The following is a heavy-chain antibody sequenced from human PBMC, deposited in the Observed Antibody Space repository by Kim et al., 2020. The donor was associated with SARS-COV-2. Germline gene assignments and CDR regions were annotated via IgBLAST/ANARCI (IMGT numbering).Heavy chain of an antibody. CDR1: GFTFTNTW. CDR2: IQSKTDGGTT. CDR3: TTDDYYARSGYHPGFGY. V-gene: IGHV3-15*01. Sequence: GGSLRLSCAASGFTFTNTWMSWVRQAPGKGLEWVGRIQSKTDGGTTDYAAPVKGRFTISRDDSRNTLFLQMNSLKTEDTAVYFCTTDDYYARSGYHPGFGYWGQGTLVTVSS. J-gene: IGHJ4*02. D-gene: IGHD3-22*01.